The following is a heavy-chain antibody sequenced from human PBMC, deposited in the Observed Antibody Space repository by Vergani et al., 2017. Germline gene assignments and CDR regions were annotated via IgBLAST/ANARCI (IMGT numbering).Heavy chain of an antibody. D-gene: IGHD2-8*02. Sequence: VQLLESGGGLVQPGGSLRLTCAASEFTFSNYAMNWVRQAPGKGLEWVALISYDGTNKYYTNSVRGRFTISRDNSKSTLFLQMNSLRVVDMAVYYCARDRGDWRYSRYFYNYYMDVWGKGTTVTVSS. CDR1: EFTFSNYA. V-gene: IGHV3-30-3*01. CDR3: ARDRGDWRYSRYFYNYYMDV. J-gene: IGHJ6*03. CDR2: ISYDGTNK.